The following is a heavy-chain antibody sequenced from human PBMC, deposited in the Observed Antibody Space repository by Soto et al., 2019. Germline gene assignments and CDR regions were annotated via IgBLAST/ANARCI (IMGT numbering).Heavy chain of an antibody. CDR2: IYYSGST. CDR3: ARDSAYCGGDCSKTIWYFDL. Sequence: KPSETLSLTCTVSGGSISSGGYYWSWIRQHPGKGLEWIGYIYYSGSTYYNPSLKSRVTISVDTSKNQFSLKLSSVTAADTAVYYCARDSAYCGGDCSKTIWYFDLWGRGTLVTVSS. V-gene: IGHV4-31*03. J-gene: IGHJ2*01. CDR1: GGSISSGGYY. D-gene: IGHD2-21*02.